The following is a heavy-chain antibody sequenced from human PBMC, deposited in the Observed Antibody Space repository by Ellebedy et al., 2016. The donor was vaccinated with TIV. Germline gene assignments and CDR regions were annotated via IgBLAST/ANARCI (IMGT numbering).Heavy chain of an antibody. Sequence: PGGSLRLSCKGSGYSFTFYWIGWVRPMPGKGLEWMGIIYPGDSDTRYSPSFQGQVTISADKSISTAYLQWSSLKASDTAMYYCARVAAGRGYDGKYGMDVWGQGTTVTVSS. CDR2: IYPGDSDT. CDR1: GYSFTFYW. J-gene: IGHJ6*02. CDR3: ARVAAGRGYDGKYGMDV. D-gene: IGHD5-12*01. V-gene: IGHV5-51*01.